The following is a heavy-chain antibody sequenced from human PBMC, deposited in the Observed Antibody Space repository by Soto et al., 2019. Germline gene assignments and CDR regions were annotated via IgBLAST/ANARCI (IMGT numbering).Heavy chain of an antibody. CDR2: IYDSGST. CDR1: GGSISSGGYS. J-gene: IGHJ5*02. CDR3: GRSVFP. V-gene: IGHV4-31*03. Sequence: QVQLQESGPGLVKTSQTLSLTCTVSGGSISSGGYSWSWVRQHPGKGLPWIGYIYDSGSTYYNPSVNSGVTISVDTSKNQSALKLSSVTAADTAVYYCGRSVFPWGQGTLVTVSS.